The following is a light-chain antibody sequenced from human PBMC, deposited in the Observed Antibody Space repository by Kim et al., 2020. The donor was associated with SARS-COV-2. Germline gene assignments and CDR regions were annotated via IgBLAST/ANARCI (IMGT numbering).Light chain of an antibody. CDR3: LLFYRGTWV. Sequence: QAVVTQEPSLTVSPGGTVTLTWASSTGAVTTAYWPNWFQQKPGQPPRALIYDTNSRHSWTPGRFSGSLIGGQAALTLSGVQPEDEAEYYCLLFYRGTWVFGGGTQLTVL. V-gene: IGLV7-43*01. CDR2: DTN. J-gene: IGLJ3*02. CDR1: TGAVTTAYW.